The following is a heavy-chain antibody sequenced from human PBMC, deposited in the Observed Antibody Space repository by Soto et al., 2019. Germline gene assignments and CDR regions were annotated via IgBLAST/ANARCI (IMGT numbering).Heavy chain of an antibody. CDR2: IYHSGST. J-gene: IGHJ3*01. Sequence: QVQLQESGPGLVKPSGTLSLTCAASSGSIFTTNWWSWFRQSPARGLQWIGDIYHSGSTKYNPSLKSRVSISIDKSKDRFFLNLTSVTAADTAVYYCARKPELATAKVWGGYVVDVWGQGTMVTVSS. V-gene: IGHV4-4*02. CDR3: ARKPELATAKVWGGYVVDV. CDR1: SGSIFTTNW. D-gene: IGHD3-16*01.